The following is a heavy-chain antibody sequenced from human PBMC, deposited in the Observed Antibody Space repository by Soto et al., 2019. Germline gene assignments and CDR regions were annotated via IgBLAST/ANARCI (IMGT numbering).Heavy chain of an antibody. CDR2: IYNSGGT. J-gene: IGHJ3*02. D-gene: IGHD1-1*01. CDR1: GDSFSRSIYY. CDR3: ARVERGTVTTVVDAFDI. V-gene: IGHV4-39*01. Sequence: SETLSLTCTFSGDSFSRSIYYWGWIRQPPGKGLEWIGRIYNSGGTYYNPSLKSRVTISVDTSKNQFSLKMSSVTAADTALYYCARVERGTVTTVVDAFDIWGPGTMVTVS.